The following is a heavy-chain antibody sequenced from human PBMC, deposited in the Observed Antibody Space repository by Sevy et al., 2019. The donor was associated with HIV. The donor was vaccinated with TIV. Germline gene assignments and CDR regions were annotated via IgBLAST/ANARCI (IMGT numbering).Heavy chain of an antibody. Sequence: GGSLRLSCAASAFTFSSYSMNWVRQAPGKGLEWVSSISSSSSYIYYADSVKGRFTISRDNAKNSLYLQMNSLRAEDTAVYYCARDGTQYYYDSSGYYHRDAFDIWGQGTMVTVSS. CDR2: ISSSSSYI. J-gene: IGHJ3*02. D-gene: IGHD3-22*01. CDR3: ARDGTQYYYDSSGYYHRDAFDI. V-gene: IGHV3-21*01. CDR1: AFTFSSYS.